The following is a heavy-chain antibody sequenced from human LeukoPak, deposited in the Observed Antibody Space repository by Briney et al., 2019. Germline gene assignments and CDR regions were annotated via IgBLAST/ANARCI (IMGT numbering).Heavy chain of an antibody. V-gene: IGHV3-21*01. D-gene: IGHD3-3*01. CDR2: ISSSSSYI. J-gene: IGHJ3*02. CDR1: GFTFSSYS. CDR3: ARLVYYDFWSGYPEDAFDI. Sequence: GGSLRLSCAASGFTFSSYSMNWVRQAPGKGLEWVSSISSSSSYIYYADSVKGRFTISRDNAKNSLYLQMNSLRAEDTAVYYCARLVYYDFWSGYPEDAFDIWGQGTMVTVSS.